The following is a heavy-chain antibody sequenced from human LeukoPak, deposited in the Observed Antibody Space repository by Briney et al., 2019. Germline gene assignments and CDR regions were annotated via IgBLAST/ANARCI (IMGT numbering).Heavy chain of an antibody. CDR3: AREFTF. V-gene: IGHV4-61*02. CDR2: IYASGPT. J-gene: IGHJ4*02. Sequence: ASETLSLTCTVSGGSPRSSSYYWSWIRQPAGTGPEWIGRIYASGPTNYNPSLKSRVTISVDTSKTQFSLNLSSVSAADTAVYYCAREFTFWGQGILVTVSS. D-gene: IGHD3-16*01. CDR1: GGSPRSSSYY.